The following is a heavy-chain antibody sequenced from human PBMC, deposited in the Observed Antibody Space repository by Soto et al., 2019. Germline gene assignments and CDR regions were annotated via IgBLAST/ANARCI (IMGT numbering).Heavy chain of an antibody. J-gene: IGHJ6*02. CDR1: GGSFSSYA. V-gene: IGHV1-69*13. CDR3: ARDETYYYGSGSYYPAMDV. D-gene: IGHD3-10*01. CDR2: IIPIFGTA. Sequence: SVEVSCKASGGSFSSYAICWVRQAPGQGLEWMGGIIPIFGTANYAQKFQGRVTITADESTSTAYMELSSLRSEDTAVYYCARDETYYYGSGSYYPAMDVWGQGTTVTVSS.